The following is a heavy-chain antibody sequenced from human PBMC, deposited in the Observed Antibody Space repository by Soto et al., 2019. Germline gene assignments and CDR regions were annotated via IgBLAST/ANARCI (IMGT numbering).Heavy chain of an antibody. V-gene: IGHV4-31*03. J-gene: IGHJ4*02. CDR3: ARVTAAADSPFDY. CDR2: IYYSGST. Sequence: SETLSLTCTVSGGSISSGGYSWSWIRQHPGKGLEWIGYIYYSGSTYYNPSLKSRVTISVDTSKNQYSLKLSSVTAADTAVYYCARVTAAADSPFDYWGQGTLVTVSS. CDR1: GGSISSGGYS. D-gene: IGHD6-13*01.